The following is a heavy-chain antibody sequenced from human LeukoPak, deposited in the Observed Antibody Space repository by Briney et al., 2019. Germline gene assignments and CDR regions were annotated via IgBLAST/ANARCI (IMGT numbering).Heavy chain of an antibody. CDR1: GLSVSSHY. D-gene: IGHD1-26*01. J-gene: IGHJ4*02. CDR3: AKDAPRGSYSDY. V-gene: IGHV3-53*01. CDR2: IHSVSST. Sequence: GGSLRLSCAASGLSVSSHYMSWVRQAPGKGLEWVSVIHSVSSTDYADSVKGRFTISRDNSKNTLYLQMNSLRAEDTAVYYCAKDAPRGSYSDYWGQGTLVTVSS.